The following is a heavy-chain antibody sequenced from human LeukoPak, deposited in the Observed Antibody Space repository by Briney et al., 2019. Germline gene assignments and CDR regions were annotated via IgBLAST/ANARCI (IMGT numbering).Heavy chain of an antibody. CDR1: GYTFTSYD. CDR3: AILPYGDSTFFDY. V-gene: IGHV1-8*01. J-gene: IGHJ4*02. CDR2: MNPNSGNT. D-gene: IGHD4-17*01. Sequence: ASVKVSCKASGYTFTSYDINWVRQATGQGLEWMGWMNPNSGNTGYAQKFQGRVTMTRNTSINTAYMELSSLTSEDSAMYYCAILPYGDSTFFDYWGQGTLVTVSS.